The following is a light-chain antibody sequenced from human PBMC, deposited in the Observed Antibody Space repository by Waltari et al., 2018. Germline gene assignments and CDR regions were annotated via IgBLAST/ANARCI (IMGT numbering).Light chain of an antibody. CDR3: QQYYSTPPLYT. Sequence: DIVMTQSPDSLAVSLGERATINCKSSQSFLYSSNNKNYLAWYQQKPGQPPRLLIYGASTRESRVPDRFRGSGSGTDFTLPISSLQAEDVAVYYCQQYYSTPPLYTFGQGTKLEIK. V-gene: IGKV4-1*01. J-gene: IGKJ2*01. CDR1: QSFLYSSNNKNY. CDR2: GAS.